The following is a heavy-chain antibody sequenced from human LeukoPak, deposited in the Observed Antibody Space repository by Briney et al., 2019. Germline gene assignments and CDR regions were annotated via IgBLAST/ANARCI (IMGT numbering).Heavy chain of an antibody. D-gene: IGHD3-22*01. CDR1: GFTFSNAW. V-gene: IGHV3-15*05. CDR3: TTDVGSGYPDY. CDR2: IKSKTDGGTT. Sequence: GGSLRLSCAASGFTFSNAWMSWVRQAPGKGLEWVGRIKSKTDGGTTDYAAPVKGRFTISRDDSKNTLYLQMNSLKTEDTDVYYCTTDVGSGYPDYWGQGTLVTVSS. J-gene: IGHJ4*02.